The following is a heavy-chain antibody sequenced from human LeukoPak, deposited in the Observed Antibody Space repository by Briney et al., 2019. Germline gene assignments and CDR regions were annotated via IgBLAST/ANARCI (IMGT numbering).Heavy chain of an antibody. V-gene: IGHV4-59*06. Sequence: PSETLSLTCTVSGGSISSYYWSWIRQHPGKGLEWIGYIYYSGSTYYNPSLKSRVTISVDTSKNQFSLKLSSVTAADTAVYYCARGPSPKSRIAVAGNWFDPWGQGTLVTVSS. D-gene: IGHD6-19*01. CDR3: ARGPSPKSRIAVAGNWFDP. CDR2: IYYSGST. CDR1: GGSISSYY. J-gene: IGHJ5*02.